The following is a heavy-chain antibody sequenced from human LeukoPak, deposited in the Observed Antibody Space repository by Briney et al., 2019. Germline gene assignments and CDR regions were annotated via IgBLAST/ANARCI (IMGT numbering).Heavy chain of an antibody. V-gene: IGHV3-33*06. CDR3: AKDADQYADSYYDW. CDR2: IWYDGSRK. CDR1: GFTFSSSG. D-gene: IGHD4-17*01. Sequence: GRSLRLACIASGFTFSSSGMHWVRQVPGKGLEWVADIWYDGSRKFYTDSVKDRFIVSRDNGKNTLYLQMDSLSVEDTAVYYCAKDADQYADSYYDWWGQGTLVTVSS. J-gene: IGHJ4*02.